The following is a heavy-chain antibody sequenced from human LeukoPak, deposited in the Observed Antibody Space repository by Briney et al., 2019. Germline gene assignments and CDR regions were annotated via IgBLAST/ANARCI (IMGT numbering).Heavy chain of an antibody. J-gene: IGHJ3*02. V-gene: IGHV3-23*01. D-gene: IGHD3-22*01. CDR2: ISGSGGST. CDR3: ALDVNYYDTRGAFDI. CDR1: GFTFDDYG. Sequence: QSGGSLRLSCAASGFTFDDYGMSWVRQAPGKGLEWVSAISGSGGSTYYADSVKGRFTISRDNSKNPLHLQMNSLRAEDTAVYYCALDVNYYDTRGAFDIWGQGTMVTVSS.